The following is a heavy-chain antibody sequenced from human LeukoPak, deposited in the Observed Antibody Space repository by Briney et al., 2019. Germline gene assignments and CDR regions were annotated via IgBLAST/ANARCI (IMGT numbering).Heavy chain of an antibody. V-gene: IGHV3-33*01. CDR2: IWYDGSNK. J-gene: IGHJ5*02. D-gene: IGHD1/OR15-1a*01. CDR1: GFTFSSYG. CDR3: ARGATGPTGWLDP. Sequence: GGSLRLSCAASGFTFSSYGMHWVRQAPGKGLEWVAVIWYDGSNKYYADSVKGRFTISRDNSKNTLYLQMNSLRAEDTAVYYCARGATGPTGWLDPWGQGTLVTVSS.